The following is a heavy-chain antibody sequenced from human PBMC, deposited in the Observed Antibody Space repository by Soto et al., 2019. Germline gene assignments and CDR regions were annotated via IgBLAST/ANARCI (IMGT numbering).Heavy chain of an antibody. J-gene: IGHJ4*02. V-gene: IGHV1-18*01. Sequence: ASVKVSCKASGYTFTSYGISWVRQAPGQGLEWMGWISAYNGNTNYAQKLQGRVTMTTDTSTSTAYMELRSLRSDDTAVYYCARDRVMITFGGVIVPGYWGQGTLVTVSS. CDR2: ISAYNGNT. CDR1: GYTFTSYG. D-gene: IGHD3-16*02. CDR3: ARDRVMITFGGVIVPGY.